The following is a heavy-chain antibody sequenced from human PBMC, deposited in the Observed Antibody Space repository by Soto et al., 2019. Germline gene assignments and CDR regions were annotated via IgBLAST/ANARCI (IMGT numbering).Heavy chain of an antibody. D-gene: IGHD3-22*01. J-gene: IGHJ5*02. CDR1: GYIFSANY. CDR3: VRAHARGFSNWFDP. V-gene: IGHV1-2*02. CDR2: INPHSGAT. Sequence: ASVKVSCKASGYIFSANYIHWVRQAPGQGLEWLGWINPHSGATNYAQKFLGRVTMSADTSASTAYMDLARLKSDDTAVYYCVRAHARGFSNWFDPWGRGTLVTGSS.